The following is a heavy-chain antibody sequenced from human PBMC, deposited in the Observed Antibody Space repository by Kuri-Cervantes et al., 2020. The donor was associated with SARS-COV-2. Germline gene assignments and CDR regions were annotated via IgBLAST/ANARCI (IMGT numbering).Heavy chain of an antibody. Sequence: GESLKISCAASGFTFSNYWLHRVRQAPGKGLVWVSLINSDGSSKSYADSVKGRFPISRDNAKNTLYLQMNSLRAEDTAVYFCAREVYSSSWPSVDYWGQGTLVTVSS. CDR2: INSDGSSK. D-gene: IGHD6-13*01. J-gene: IGHJ4*02. V-gene: IGHV3-74*01. CDR3: AREVYSSSWPSVDY. CDR1: GFTFSNYW.